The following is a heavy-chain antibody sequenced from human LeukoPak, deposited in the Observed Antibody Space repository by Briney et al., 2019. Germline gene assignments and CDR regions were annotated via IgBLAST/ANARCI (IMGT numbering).Heavy chain of an antibody. J-gene: IGHJ4*02. CDR2: IYYSGST. V-gene: IGHV4-59*08. D-gene: IGHD1-26*01. Sequence: SETLSLTCTVSGGSISSFHWSWIRQPPGKGLECIGYIYYSGSTNYNPSLKSRVTISVDTSKNQFSLRLNSVTAADTAVYYCARRFGWDSFDYWGQGTLVTVSS. CDR3: ARRFGWDSFDY. CDR1: GGSISSFH.